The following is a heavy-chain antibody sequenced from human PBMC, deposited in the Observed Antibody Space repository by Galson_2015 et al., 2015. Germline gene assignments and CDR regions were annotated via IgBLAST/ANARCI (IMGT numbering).Heavy chain of an antibody. CDR1: GFTFSSYR. J-gene: IGHJ6*02. D-gene: IGHD6-13*01. V-gene: IGHV3-21*01. CDR2: ISSSSSYI. CDR3: ARDLCSFVCYYGMDV. Sequence: SLRLSCAASGFTFSSYRMNWVRQAPGKGLEWVSSISSSSSYIYYADSVKGRFTISRDNAKNSLYLQMNSLRAEDTAVYYCARDLCSFVCYYGMDVWGQGTTVTVSS.